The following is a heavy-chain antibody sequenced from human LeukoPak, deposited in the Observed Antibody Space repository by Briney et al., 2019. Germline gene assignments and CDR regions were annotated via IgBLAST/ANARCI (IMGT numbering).Heavy chain of an antibody. V-gene: IGHV3-30-3*01. D-gene: IGHD3-22*01. CDR2: ISYDGNNK. Sequence: PGGSLRLSCAASGFSFSVCAMHWVRQAPGKGLGWVATISYDGNNKHYTDSVEGRFTISRDNSKNTLYLQMNTLRVEDTAMYYCVRGVTIYDSSGYFDYWGQGTLVTVSS. J-gene: IGHJ4*02. CDR3: VRGVTIYDSSGYFDY. CDR1: GFSFSVCA.